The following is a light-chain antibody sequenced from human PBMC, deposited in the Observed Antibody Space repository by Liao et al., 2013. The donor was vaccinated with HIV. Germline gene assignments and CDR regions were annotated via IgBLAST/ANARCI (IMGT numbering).Light chain of an antibody. V-gene: IGLV3-21*04. CDR3: QVWDRGSAHPTV. Sequence: SYVLTQPPSVSVAPGKTARITCGGNNIGSKSVHWYQQKPGQAPVLVIYYDSGRPSGIPERFSGSNSGNTATLSISRAEAGDEADYYCQVWDRGSAHPTVFGPGTKVTVL. J-gene: IGLJ1*01. CDR2: YDS. CDR1: NIGSKS.